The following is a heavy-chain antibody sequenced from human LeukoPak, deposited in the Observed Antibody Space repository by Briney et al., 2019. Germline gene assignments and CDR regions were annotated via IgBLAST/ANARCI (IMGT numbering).Heavy chain of an antibody. CDR3: ATAKSIAASSDY. J-gene: IGHJ4*02. D-gene: IGHD6-6*01. Sequence: PSETLSLTCTVSGGSISSGDYYWSWIRQPPGKGLEWIGYIYYSGSTYYNPSLKSRVTISVDTSKNQFSLRLNSVTAADTAVYYCATAKSIAASSDYWGQGTLVTVSS. CDR1: GGSISSGDYY. V-gene: IGHV4-30-4*01. CDR2: IYYSGST.